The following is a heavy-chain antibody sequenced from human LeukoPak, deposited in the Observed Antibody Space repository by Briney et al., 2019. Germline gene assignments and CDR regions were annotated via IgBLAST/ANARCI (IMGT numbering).Heavy chain of an antibody. V-gene: IGHV3-74*01. CDR2: VNSDGTTT. Sequence: GGSLRLSCAASGFTFSNYVMHWVRQAPEKGLVWVSRVNSDGTTTHYAGSVKGRFAVSRDNAKNTLFLQMNSLRVEDTAVYYCTRGYNSAYDYWGQGTLVTISS. CDR3: TRGYNSAYDY. J-gene: IGHJ4*02. CDR1: GFTFSNYV. D-gene: IGHD1-1*01.